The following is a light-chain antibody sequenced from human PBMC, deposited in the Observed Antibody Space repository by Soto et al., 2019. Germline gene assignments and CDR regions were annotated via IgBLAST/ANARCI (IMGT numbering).Light chain of an antibody. CDR1: QSVSIY. V-gene: IGKV3-11*01. J-gene: IGKJ4*01. CDR3: QQRSNWSPVT. Sequence: EIVLTQSPATLSLSLGERATLSCRASQSVSIYLAWYQHKPGQAPRLLIYDASHRATGIPARFSGSGSGTDFTLTISSLEPEDFAVYYCQQRSNWSPVTFGGGTKVEIK. CDR2: DAS.